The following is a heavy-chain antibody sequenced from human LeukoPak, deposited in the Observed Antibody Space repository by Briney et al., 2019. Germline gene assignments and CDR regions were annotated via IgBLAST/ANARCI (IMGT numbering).Heavy chain of an antibody. J-gene: IGHJ5*02. D-gene: IGHD3-22*01. CDR1: GFTFSDYG. CDR3: ARDNDPDYSSSPGWFDL. Sequence: PGRSLRLSCAASGFTFSDYGMHWVRLAPRKGLEWVGVTSSDGSNKFYADSVKGRFTVSRDNSKNTLYLQMNSLRAEDTAVYYCARDNDPDYSSSPGWFDLWGQGTLVTVSS. CDR2: TSSDGSNK. V-gene: IGHV3-30*06.